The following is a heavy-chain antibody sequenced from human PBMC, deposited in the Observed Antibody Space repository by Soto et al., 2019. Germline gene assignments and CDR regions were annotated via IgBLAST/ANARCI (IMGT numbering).Heavy chain of an antibody. CDR2: TYYRSKWYN. CDR1: GDSVSSNSAA. CDR3: ARSHDSSGYYYSAEYFQY. J-gene: IGHJ1*01. D-gene: IGHD3-22*01. V-gene: IGHV6-1*01. Sequence: SQTLSLTCAISGDSVSSNSAAWNWIRQSPSRGLEWLGRTYYRSKWYNDYAVSVKSRITINPDTSKNQFSLQLNSVTPEDTAVYYCARSHDSSGYYYSAEYFQYWGQGTLVTVSS.